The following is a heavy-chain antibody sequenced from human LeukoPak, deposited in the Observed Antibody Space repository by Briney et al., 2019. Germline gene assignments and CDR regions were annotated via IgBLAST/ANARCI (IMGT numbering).Heavy chain of an antibody. CDR3: ASGIVATRDY. CDR2: INADGSNT. V-gene: IGHV3-74*01. D-gene: IGHD5-12*01. CDR1: GFTFSNYW. J-gene: IGHJ4*02. Sequence: PGGSLRLSCGASGFTFSNYWMHWVRQAPGKGLVWVSRINADGSNTNYADSVKGRFTISRDNAKNTLYLQMNSLRAEDTAVYYCASGIVATRDYWGQGTLVTVSS.